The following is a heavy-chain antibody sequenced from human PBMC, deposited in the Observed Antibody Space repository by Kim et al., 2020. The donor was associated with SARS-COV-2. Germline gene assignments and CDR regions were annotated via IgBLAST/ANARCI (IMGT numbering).Heavy chain of an antibody. CDR3: ARVELAYCGGDCYSGGMDV. J-gene: IGHJ6*02. V-gene: IGHV1-69*13. Sequence: SVKVSCKASGGTFSSYAISWVRQAPGQGLEWMGGIIPIFGTANYAQKFQGRVTITADESTSTAYMELSSLRSEDTAVYYCARVELAYCGGDCYSGGMDVWGQGTTVTVSS. CDR2: IIPIFGTA. CDR1: GGTFSSYA. D-gene: IGHD2-21*02.